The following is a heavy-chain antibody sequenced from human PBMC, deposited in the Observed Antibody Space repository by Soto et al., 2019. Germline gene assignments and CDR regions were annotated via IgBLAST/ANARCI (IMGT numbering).Heavy chain of an antibody. CDR3: VKDGSSGWPYYYGMDV. J-gene: IGHJ6*02. V-gene: IGHV3-30*18. D-gene: IGHD6-19*01. CDR2: ISYDGSNK. CDR1: GFTFSSYG. Sequence: GGSLTLSCAASGFTFSSYGMHWVRQAPGKGLEWVAVISYDGSNKNYADSVKDRFTISRDNSKNTLYLQMSSLRAEDTAVYYCVKDGSSGWPYYYGMDVWGQGTTVTVSS.